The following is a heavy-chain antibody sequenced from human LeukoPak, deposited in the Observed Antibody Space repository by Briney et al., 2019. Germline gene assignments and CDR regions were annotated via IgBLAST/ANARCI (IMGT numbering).Heavy chain of an antibody. V-gene: IGHV4-59*01. CDR3: ARGPPGGQFDP. CDR2: IYYSGST. D-gene: IGHD3-10*01. Sequence: PSETLSLTCTVSGGSISSYWSWIRQPPGKGLERIGYIYYSGSTNYNPSLKSRVTISVDTSNNQFSLKLSSVTAADTAVYYCARGPPGGQFDPWGQGTLVTVS. J-gene: IGHJ5*02. CDR1: GGSISSY.